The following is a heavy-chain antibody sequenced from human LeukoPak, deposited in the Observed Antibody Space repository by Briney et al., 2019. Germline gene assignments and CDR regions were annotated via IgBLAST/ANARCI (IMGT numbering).Heavy chain of an antibody. D-gene: IGHD3-3*01. CDR1: GFTFSNSG. J-gene: IGHJ4*02. V-gene: IGHV3-23*01. CDR2: ISGSGDST. CDR3: AKGAYYAD. Sequence: GGSLRLSCAASGFTFSNSGMNWVRQAPGKGLEWVSTISGSGDSTYYADSVKGRFTSSRDNSKNTLYLQMNSLRAEDTAVYYCAKGAYYADWGQGTLDTVSS.